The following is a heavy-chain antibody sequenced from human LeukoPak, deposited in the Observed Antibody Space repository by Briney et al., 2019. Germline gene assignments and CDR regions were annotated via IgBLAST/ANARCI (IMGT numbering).Heavy chain of an antibody. CDR2: IDEDGST. V-gene: IGHV4-4*07. Sequence: SETLSLTCSVSGQSITSFRWSWIRQSAAKGLEWMGRIDEDGSTTYNPSLSGRVSVSADTSNNQVSLELKFVTAADTAVYFCARGYQSTTYGHFDSWGRGIQVTVSS. J-gene: IGHJ5*01. CDR3: ARGYQSTTYGHFDS. D-gene: IGHD2/OR15-2a*01. CDR1: GQSITSFR.